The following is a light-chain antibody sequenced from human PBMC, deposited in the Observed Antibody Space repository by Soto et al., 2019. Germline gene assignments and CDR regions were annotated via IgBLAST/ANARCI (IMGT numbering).Light chain of an antibody. V-gene: IGLV4-69*01. J-gene: IGLJ2*01. CDR2: LNSDGSH. CDR3: QTWGSGFEGV. Sequence: QPVLTQSPSASASLGASVKLTCTLSSGHSCYVIAWHQQQPEKGPRYLMKLNSDGSHSRGDGIPDRFSGSSSGAERYLTISSLQSEDEADYYCQTWGSGFEGVFGGGTKITAL. CDR1: SGHSCYV.